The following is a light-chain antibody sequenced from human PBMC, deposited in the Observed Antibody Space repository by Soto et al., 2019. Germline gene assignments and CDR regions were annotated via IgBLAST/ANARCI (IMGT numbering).Light chain of an antibody. Sequence: EIVLTQSPGTLSFSPGERATLSCRASQSVRSNFLAWYQQKPGQAPRLLIYGASNRATGIPDRFSGSGSGTDFTLTITSLQPEDFAVYYCQQYGSSGTFGGGTKVDIK. J-gene: IGKJ4*02. CDR3: QQYGSSGT. CDR2: GAS. CDR1: QSVRSNF. V-gene: IGKV3-20*01.